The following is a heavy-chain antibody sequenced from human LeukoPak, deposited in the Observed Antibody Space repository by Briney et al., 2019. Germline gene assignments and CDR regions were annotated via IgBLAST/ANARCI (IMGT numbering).Heavy chain of an antibody. Sequence: SVKVSCKASGGTFNNYAISWVRQAPGQGLEWMGGIIPIFGSANYAQKFQGRVTMTRDTSISTAYMELSRLRSDDTAVDYCAREGSLSYSSSSHFDYWGQGTLVTVSS. J-gene: IGHJ4*02. CDR3: AREGSLSYSSSSHFDY. V-gene: IGHV1-69*05. CDR2: IIPIFGSA. CDR1: GGTFNNYA. D-gene: IGHD6-6*01.